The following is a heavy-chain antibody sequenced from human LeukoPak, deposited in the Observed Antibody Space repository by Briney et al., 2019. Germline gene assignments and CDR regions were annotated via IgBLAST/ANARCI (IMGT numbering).Heavy chain of an antibody. V-gene: IGHV3-23*01. CDR1: GFTFSSYA. J-gene: IGHJ4*02. CDR2: ISGSGGST. D-gene: IGHD2-2*02. CDR3: AKDEVLEPIVVVPAAIRD. Sequence: GGSLRLSCAASGFTFSSYAMSWVRQAPGKGLEWVSAISGSGGSTYYADSVKGRFTISRDNSKNTLYLQMSSLRAEDTAVYYCAKDEVLEPIVVVPAAIRDWGQGTLVTVSS.